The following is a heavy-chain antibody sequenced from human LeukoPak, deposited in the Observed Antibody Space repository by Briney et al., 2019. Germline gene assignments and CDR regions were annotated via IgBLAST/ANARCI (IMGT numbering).Heavy chain of an antibody. J-gene: IGHJ4*02. Sequence: ASVKVSCKASGGTFSSYAISWVRQAPGQGLEWMGWINAGNGNTKYSQKFQGRVTITRDTSASTAYMELSSLRSEDTAVYSCARSRAGSFDYWGQGTLVTVSS. CDR3: ARSRAGSFDY. V-gene: IGHV1-3*01. CDR1: GGTFSSYA. CDR2: INAGNGNT. D-gene: IGHD6-13*01.